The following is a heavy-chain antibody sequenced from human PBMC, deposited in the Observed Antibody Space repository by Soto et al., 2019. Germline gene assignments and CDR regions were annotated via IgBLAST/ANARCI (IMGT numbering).Heavy chain of an antibody. D-gene: IGHD3-22*01. J-gene: IGHJ4*02. CDR1: GGSISSYY. V-gene: IGHV4-59*01. CDR3: ASLSYDSSGYYTR. Sequence: SETLSLTCTVSGGSISSYYWSWIRQPPGKGLEWIGYIYYSGSTNYNPSLKSRVTISVDTSKNQFSLKLSSVTAADTAVYYCASLSYDSSGYYTRWGQGTLVTVSS. CDR2: IYYSGST.